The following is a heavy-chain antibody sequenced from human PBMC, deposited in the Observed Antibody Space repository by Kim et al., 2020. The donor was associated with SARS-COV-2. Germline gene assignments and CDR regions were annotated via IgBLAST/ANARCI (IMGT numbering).Heavy chain of an antibody. CDR2: ISYDGSNK. Sequence: GGSLRLSCAASGFTFSSYGMHWVRQAPGKGLEWVAVISYDGSNKYYADSVKGRFTISRDNSKNTLYLQMNSLRAEDTAVYYCAKDMGHCSSTSCPWGQGTLVTVSS. V-gene: IGHV3-30*18. CDR1: GFTFSSYG. CDR3: AKDMGHCSSTSCP. D-gene: IGHD2-2*01. J-gene: IGHJ5*02.